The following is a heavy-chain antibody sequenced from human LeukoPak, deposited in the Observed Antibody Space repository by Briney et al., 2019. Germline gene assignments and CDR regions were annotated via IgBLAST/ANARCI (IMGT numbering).Heavy chain of an antibody. CDR3: ARLRTFWGAFDI. CDR2: IIPIFGTA. CDR1: GGTFRSYA. Sequence: ASVKVSCRASGGTFRSYAIRWVRQAPGQGLEWMGGIIPIFGTANYAQKFQGRVTITADESTSTAYMELSSLRSEDTAVYYCARLRTFWGAFDIWGQGTMVTVSS. J-gene: IGHJ3*02. D-gene: IGHD7-27*01. V-gene: IGHV1-69*13.